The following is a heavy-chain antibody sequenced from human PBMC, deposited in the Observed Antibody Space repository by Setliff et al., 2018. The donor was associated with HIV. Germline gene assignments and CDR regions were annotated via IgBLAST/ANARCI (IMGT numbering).Heavy chain of an antibody. V-gene: IGHV3-43*01. CDR2: ISWDGGSL. CDR1: GFTFDDYT. Sequence: GGSLRLSCAASGFTFDDYTMHWVRQAPGKGLGWVSLISWDGGSLYYADSVKGRFTISRDNSKNSLYLQMNSLRTEDTALYYCARGGTYLYYFDYWGQGTLVTVSS. CDR3: ARGGTYLYYFDY. J-gene: IGHJ4*02. D-gene: IGHD1-26*01.